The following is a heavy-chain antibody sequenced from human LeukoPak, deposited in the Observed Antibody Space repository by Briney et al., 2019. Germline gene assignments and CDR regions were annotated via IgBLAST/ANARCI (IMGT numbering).Heavy chain of an antibody. CDR2: IRHDGSSK. CDR3: AKDYSASSSSWYFDY. V-gene: IGHV3-30*02. Sequence: GGSLRLSCAASGFSFSTYGMHWVRQAPGKGLEWVAFIRHDGSSKIYADSVKGRCTISRDNSNNTLYLHMNSLRAEDTAVYYCAKDYSASSSSWYFDYWGQGTLVTVSS. J-gene: IGHJ4*02. CDR1: GFSFSTYG. D-gene: IGHD6-13*01.